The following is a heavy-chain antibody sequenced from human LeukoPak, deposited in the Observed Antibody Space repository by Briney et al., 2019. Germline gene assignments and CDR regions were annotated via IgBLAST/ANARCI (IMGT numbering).Heavy chain of an antibody. Sequence: SETLSLTCTVSGGSISSGGYYWSWIRQHPGTGLEWIGYIYYSGSTYYNPSLKSRVTISVDTSKNQFSLKLSSVTAADTAVYYCARDKVITFGSHSRGTFDIWGQGTMVTVSS. V-gene: IGHV4-31*03. J-gene: IGHJ3*02. CDR3: ARDKVITFGSHSRGTFDI. CDR1: GGSISSGGYY. CDR2: IYYSGST. D-gene: IGHD3-16*01.